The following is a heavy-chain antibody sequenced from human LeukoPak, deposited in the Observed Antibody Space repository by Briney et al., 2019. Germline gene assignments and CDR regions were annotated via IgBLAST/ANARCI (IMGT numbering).Heavy chain of an antibody. CDR1: GGSISSSGYY. J-gene: IGHJ4*02. CDR3: ASSSTFYSFDY. V-gene: IGHV4-39*01. CDR2: IYYGGST. Sequence: SETLSLTCTVSGGSISSSGYYWGWIRQPPGKGLEWIGSIYYGGSTYYNPSLKSRVTISVDTSKNQFSLKLNSVTAADTAVYYCASSSTFYSFDYWGQGTLVTVSS. D-gene: IGHD2-2*01.